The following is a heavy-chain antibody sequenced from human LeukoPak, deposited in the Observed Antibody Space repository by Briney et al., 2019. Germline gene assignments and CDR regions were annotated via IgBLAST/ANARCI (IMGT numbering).Heavy chain of an antibody. V-gene: IGHV4-39*01. J-gene: IGHJ6*03. CDR3: ARHKDYYYSYMDV. Sequence: SETLSLTCTVSGGSISSYYWGWIRQPPGKGLEWIGTIYYSGSTYYNPSPTSRVTISVDTSKNQFSLKLSSVTAADTAVYYCARHKDYYYSYMDVWGKGTTVTISS. CDR2: IYYSGST. CDR1: GGSISSYY.